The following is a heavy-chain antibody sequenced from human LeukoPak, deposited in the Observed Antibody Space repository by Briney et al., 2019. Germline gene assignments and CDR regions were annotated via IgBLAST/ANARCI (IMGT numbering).Heavy chain of an antibody. Sequence: GGSLRLSCAASGFTFSSYGMHWVRQAPGKGLEWVAFIRYDGSNKYYADSVKGRFTISRDNSKNTLYLQMNSLRAEDTAVYYCATSSITIFGVVINGIYYFDYWGQGTLVTVSS. CDR1: GFTFSSYG. CDR2: IRYDGSNK. J-gene: IGHJ4*02. V-gene: IGHV3-30*02. D-gene: IGHD3-3*01. CDR3: ATSSITIFGVVINGIYYFDY.